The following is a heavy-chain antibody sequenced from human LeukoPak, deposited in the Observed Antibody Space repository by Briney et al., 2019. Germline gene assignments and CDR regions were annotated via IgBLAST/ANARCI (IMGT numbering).Heavy chain of an antibody. J-gene: IGHJ4*02. D-gene: IGHD6-19*01. CDR1: GYTFTSYG. CDR2: INPNSGVT. CDR3: ARGQQWLEAFDY. V-gene: IGHV1-2*02. Sequence: WASVKVSCKASGYTFTSYGISWVRQAPGQGLEWMGWINPNSGVTHYPQKFQGRVTMTRDTSIRTAYMEVSSLRSDDTAVYCCARGQQWLEAFDYWGLGTLVTVSS.